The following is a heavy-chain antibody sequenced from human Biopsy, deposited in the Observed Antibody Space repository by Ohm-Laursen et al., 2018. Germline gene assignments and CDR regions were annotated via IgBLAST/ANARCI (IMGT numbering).Heavy chain of an antibody. Sequence: TLSLTCSVSGGSMDRYFWSWIRQPVGKGLEWIGHVFSSGTTNYNPSLRSRVTISVDRSKNQFSLELSSVTAADTAVYYCARVGAGAPSIDYFDYWGQGALVTISS. CDR3: ARVGAGAPSIDYFDY. CDR2: VFSSGTT. D-gene: IGHD1-26*01. V-gene: IGHV4-4*07. CDR1: GGSMDRYF. J-gene: IGHJ4*02.